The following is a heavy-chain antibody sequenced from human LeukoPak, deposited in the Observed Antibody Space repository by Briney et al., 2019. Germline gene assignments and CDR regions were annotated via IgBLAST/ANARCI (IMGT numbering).Heavy chain of an antibody. CDR1: GFTFSSYA. V-gene: IGHV3-30*01. CDR2: ISYDGSNK. J-gene: IGHJ6*03. D-gene: IGHD2-2*01. CDR3: ARELVVPAATLYYYYYYYMDV. Sequence: QSGRSLRLSCAASGFTFSSYAMHWVRQAPGKGLEWVAVISYDGSNKYYADSVKGRFTISRDNSKNTLYLQMNSLRAEDTAVYYCARELVVPAATLYYYYYYYMDVWGKGTTVTVSS.